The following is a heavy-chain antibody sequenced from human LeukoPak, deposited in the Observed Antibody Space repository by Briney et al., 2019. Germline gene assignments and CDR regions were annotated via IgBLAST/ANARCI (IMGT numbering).Heavy chain of an antibody. CDR1: GFTFSSYG. CDR2: ISYDGSNK. D-gene: IGHD7-27*01. V-gene: IGHV3-30*03. CDR3: ARDLAGDGVYQH. Sequence: GGSLRLSCAASGFTFSSYGMHWVRQAPGKGLEWVAVISYDGSNKYYADSVKGRFTISRDNSKNTLYLQMNSLRAEDTAVYYCARDLAGDGVYQHWGQGTLVTVSS. J-gene: IGHJ1*01.